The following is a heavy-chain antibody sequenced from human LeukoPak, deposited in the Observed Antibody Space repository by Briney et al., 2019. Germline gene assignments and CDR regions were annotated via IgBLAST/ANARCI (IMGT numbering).Heavy chain of an antibody. CDR1: GFTFRSYA. Sequence: GGSLRLSCAASGFTFRSYAMSWVRQAPGKGLEWVSAITGSGDTTYYADSVKGRFTISRDNSKNTLYLQMNILRPEDTAVYYCAKVGARGCSSSTCFIYWGQGTLVTVSS. CDR2: ITGSGDTT. V-gene: IGHV3-23*01. CDR3: AKVGARGCSSSTCFIY. J-gene: IGHJ4*02. D-gene: IGHD2-2*01.